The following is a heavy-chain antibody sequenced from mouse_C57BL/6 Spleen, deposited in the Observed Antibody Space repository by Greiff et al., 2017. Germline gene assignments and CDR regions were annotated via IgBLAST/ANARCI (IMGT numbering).Heavy chain of an antibody. CDR1: GYTFTDYE. J-gene: IGHJ3*01. Sequence: VQLQESGAELVRPGASVTLSCKASGYTFTDYEMHWVKQTPVHGLEWIGAIDPETGGTAYNQKFKGKAILTADKSSSTAYMELRSLTSEDSAVYYCTRWSLFAYWGQGTLVTVSA. CDR3: TRWSLFAY. CDR2: IDPETGGT. V-gene: IGHV1-15*01.